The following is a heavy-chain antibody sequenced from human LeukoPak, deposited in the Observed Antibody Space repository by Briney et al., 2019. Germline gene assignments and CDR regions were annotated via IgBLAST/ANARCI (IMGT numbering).Heavy chain of an antibody. CDR2: IYHSGST. CDR3: ARGYGVTTDAFDI. CDR1: GGSISSGGYS. D-gene: IGHD4-17*01. J-gene: IGHJ3*02. V-gene: IGHV4-30-2*01. Sequence: SETLSLTCAVSGGSISSGGYSWSWIRQPPGKGLEWIGYIYHSGSTYYNPSLKSRVTISVDTSKNQFSLKLSSVTAADTAAYYCARGYGVTTDAFDIWGQGTMVTVSS.